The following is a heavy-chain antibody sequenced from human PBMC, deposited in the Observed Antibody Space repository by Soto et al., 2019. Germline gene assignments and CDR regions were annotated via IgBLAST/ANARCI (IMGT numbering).Heavy chain of an antibody. Sequence: ASVKVSRKASGGTFSSYAISWVRQAPGQGLEWMGGIIPIFGTANYAQKFQGRVTITADESTSTAYMELSSLRSEDTAVYYCARGNYDRSGYHDYWGQGTLVTVSS. CDR1: GGTFSSYA. V-gene: IGHV1-69*13. CDR2: IIPIFGTA. CDR3: ARGNYDRSGYHDY. D-gene: IGHD3-22*01. J-gene: IGHJ4*02.